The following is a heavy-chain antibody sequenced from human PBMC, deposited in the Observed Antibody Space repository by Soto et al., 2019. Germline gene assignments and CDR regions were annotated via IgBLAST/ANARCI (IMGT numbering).Heavy chain of an antibody. D-gene: IGHD1-26*01. CDR1: EFTFSNYA. V-gene: IGHV3-23*01. CDR2: ISSSGSTT. CDR3: ARHSANYLFASFDY. Sequence: GGSLRLSCAASEFTFSNYALSWVRQAPGKGLEWVSVISSSGSTTYYADSVKGRFTISRDNFKNMLSLQVNSLRAEDTAVYYCARHSANYLFASFDYWGQGTLVTVSS. J-gene: IGHJ4*02.